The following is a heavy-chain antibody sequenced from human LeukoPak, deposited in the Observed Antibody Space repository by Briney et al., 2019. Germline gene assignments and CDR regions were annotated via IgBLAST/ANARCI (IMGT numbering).Heavy chain of an antibody. J-gene: IGHJ5*02. V-gene: IGHV4-30-2*01. CDR1: GGSISSGGYS. Sequence: SETLSLTCAISGGSISSGGYSWSWIRQPPGKGLEWIGYIYHSGTTYYNPSLKSRVSTSVDRSKNQFSLKLSSVTAADTAVYYCARADSGSYNWFDPWGQGTLVTVSS. CDR2: IYHSGTT. CDR3: ARADSGSYNWFDP. D-gene: IGHD3-10*01.